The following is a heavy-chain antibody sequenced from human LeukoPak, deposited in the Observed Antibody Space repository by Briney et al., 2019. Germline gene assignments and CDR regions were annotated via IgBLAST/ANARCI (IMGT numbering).Heavy chain of an antibody. CDR1: GYTFTSYD. J-gene: IGHJ4*02. CDR2: MNPNSGNT. CDR3: ARGGIWAGTLRIDY. V-gene: IGHV1-8*03. D-gene: IGHD6-19*01. Sequence: ASVKVSCKASGYTFTSYDINWVRQATGQGLEWMGWMNPNSGNTGYAQKFKGRVTITRNTSISTAYMELSSLRSEDTAVYYCARGGIWAGTLRIDYWGQGTLVTVSS.